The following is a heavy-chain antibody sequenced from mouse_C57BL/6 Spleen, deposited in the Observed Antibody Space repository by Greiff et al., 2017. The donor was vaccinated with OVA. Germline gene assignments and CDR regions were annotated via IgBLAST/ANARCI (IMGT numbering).Heavy chain of an antibody. CDR2: INPYNGGT. D-gene: IGHD2-14*01. Sequence: VQLKESGPVLVKPGASVKMSCKASGYTFTDYYMNWVKQSHGKSLEWIGVINPYNGGTSYNQKFKGKATLTVDKSSSTAYMELNSLTSEDSAVYYCARRYANYFDYWGQGTTLTVSS. J-gene: IGHJ2*01. CDR1: GYTFTDYY. V-gene: IGHV1-19*01. CDR3: ARRYANYFDY.